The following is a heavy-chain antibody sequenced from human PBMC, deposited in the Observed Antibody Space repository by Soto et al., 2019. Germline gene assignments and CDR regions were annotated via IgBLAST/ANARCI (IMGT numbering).Heavy chain of an antibody. D-gene: IGHD3-10*01. J-gene: IGHJ4*02. V-gene: IGHV4-39*01. Sequence: SGTLSLPLTFSCCSLSSSNHHLGWVRPSPGKGLEWIGSIYYNGRTYYNPSLESRVTISVDTSRNQFSLILSSVTAADTSVYYCARANYASGSYYTSFDYWGQGTLVTVSS. CDR2: IYYNGRT. CDR3: ARANYASGSYYTSFDY. CDR1: CCSLSSSNHH.